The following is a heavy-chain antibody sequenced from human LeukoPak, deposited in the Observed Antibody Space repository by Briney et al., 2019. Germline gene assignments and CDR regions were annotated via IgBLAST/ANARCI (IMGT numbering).Heavy chain of an antibody. J-gene: IGHJ4*02. Sequence: SETLSLTCVVSSYSISTGYHWGWIRQPPGEGLEWIGVVYRSGITYYNPSLKSRVTISVDTSKNQISLSVRSVTAADTAVYYCARENWVFDYWGQGILVTVSS. CDR1: SYSISTGYH. V-gene: IGHV4-38-2*02. CDR2: VYRSGIT. D-gene: IGHD7-27*01. CDR3: ARENWVFDY.